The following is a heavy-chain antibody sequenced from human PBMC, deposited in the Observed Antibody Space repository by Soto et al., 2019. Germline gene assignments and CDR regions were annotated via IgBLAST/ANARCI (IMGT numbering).Heavy chain of an antibody. V-gene: IGHV3-30-3*01. CDR1: GFTFSSYP. J-gene: IGHJ4*02. CDR3: ARDYYDSSGYLLY. CDR2: ISFDGRDT. Sequence: GSLVRSCSASGFTFSSYPLHWVRQAPGKGLEWVAFISFDGRDTYYPDSLKGRFTISRDDSKNTVYLQINSLRPEDTAVYYCARDYYDSSGYLLYWGQGTQVTVYS. D-gene: IGHD3-22*01.